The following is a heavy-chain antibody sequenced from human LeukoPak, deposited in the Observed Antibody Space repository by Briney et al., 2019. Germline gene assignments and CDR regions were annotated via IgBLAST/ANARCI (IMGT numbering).Heavy chain of an antibody. CDR1: GGSISSYY. CDR3: AREGGYSYGDAPLHFDY. V-gene: IGHV4-4*07. CDR2: IHTSGST. Sequence: SETLSLTCTVSGGSISSYYWSWIRQPAGKGLEWVGRIHTSGSTNYNPSLKSRVTISVDTSKNQFSLKLSSLTAADTAVYYCAREGGYSYGDAPLHFDYWGQGTLITVSS. J-gene: IGHJ4*02. D-gene: IGHD5-18*01.